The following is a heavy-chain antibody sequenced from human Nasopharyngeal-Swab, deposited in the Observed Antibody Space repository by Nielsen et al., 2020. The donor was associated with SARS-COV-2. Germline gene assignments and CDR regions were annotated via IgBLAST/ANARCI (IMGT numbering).Heavy chain of an antibody. CDR1: GFTFSSYA. V-gene: IGHV3-30-3*01. Sequence: GGSLRLSCAASGFTFSSYAMHWVRQAPGKGLEWVAVISYDGSNKYYADSVKGRFTISRDNSKNTLYLQMNSLRAEDTAVYYCARVYSGSYWGHFDYWGQGTLVTVSS. CDR3: ARVYSGSYWGHFDY. J-gene: IGHJ4*02. CDR2: ISYDGSNK. D-gene: IGHD1-26*01.